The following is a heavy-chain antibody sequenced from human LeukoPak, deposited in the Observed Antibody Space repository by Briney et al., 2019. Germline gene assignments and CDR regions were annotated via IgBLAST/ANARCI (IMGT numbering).Heavy chain of an antibody. CDR2: IYYSGNT. J-gene: IGHJ5*02. V-gene: IGHV4-30-2*01. CDR3: ARDLGYCSSTSCPGSGFDP. CDR1: GGSISSGGYS. Sequence: SETLSLTCTVSGGSISSGGYSWNWFRQHPGKGLEWIGYIYYSGNTYYNPSLKSRVTISVDRSKNQFSLKLSSVTAADTAVYYCARDLGYCSSTSCPGSGFDPWGQGTLVTVSS. D-gene: IGHD2-2*01.